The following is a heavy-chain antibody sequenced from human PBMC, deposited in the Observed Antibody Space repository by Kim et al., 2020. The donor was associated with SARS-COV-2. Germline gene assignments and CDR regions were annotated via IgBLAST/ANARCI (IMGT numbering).Heavy chain of an antibody. V-gene: IGHV3-23*01. CDR2: ISGSGGST. D-gene: IGHD3-22*01. J-gene: IGHJ4*02. CDR3: AKRGVKEYSGYDYYDSSGYYGDFDY. CDR1: GFTFSSYA. Sequence: GGSLRLSCAASGFTFSSYAMSWVRQAPGKGLEWVSAISGSGGSTYYADSVKGRFTISRDNSKNTLYLQMNSLRAEDTAVYYCAKRGVKEYSGYDYYDSSGYYGDFDYWGQGTLVTVSS.